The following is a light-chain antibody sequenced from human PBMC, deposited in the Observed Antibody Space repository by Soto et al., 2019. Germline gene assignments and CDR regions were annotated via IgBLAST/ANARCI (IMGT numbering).Light chain of an antibody. Sequence: EIVMTQSPATLSVSPGERATLSCRASQSVNRNLAWYQQKPGQAPRLLISGASTRATGIPARFSGSGSETELPLTISSLQSEDFAVYYCQQYNNWWTFGQGTKVEMK. CDR1: QSVNRN. J-gene: IGKJ1*01. CDR2: GAS. CDR3: QQYNNWWT. V-gene: IGKV3-15*01.